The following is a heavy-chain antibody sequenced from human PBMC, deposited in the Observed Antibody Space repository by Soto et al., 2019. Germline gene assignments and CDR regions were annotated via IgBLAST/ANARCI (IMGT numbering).Heavy chain of an antibody. V-gene: IGHV4-34*01. J-gene: IGHJ6*02. CDR1: GGSFSGYY. CDR3: ARASDYAGFYYYYYGMDV. D-gene: IGHD4-17*01. CDR2: INHSGST. Sequence: SEPLSLTCAVYGGSFSGYYWSWIRQPPGKGLEWIGEINHSGSTNYNPSLKSRVTISVDTSKNQFSLKLSSVTAADTAVYYCARASDYAGFYYYYYGMDVWGQGTTVTVSS.